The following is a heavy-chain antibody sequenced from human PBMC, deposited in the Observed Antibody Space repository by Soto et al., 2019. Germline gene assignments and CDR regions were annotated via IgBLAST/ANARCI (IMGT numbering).Heavy chain of an antibody. J-gene: IGHJ6*02. V-gene: IGHV3-53*02. CDR2: IYSGGST. CDR3: ARDSPPLYGWPQNYYYYGMDV. D-gene: IGHD3-10*01. Sequence: EVQLVETGGGLIQPGGSLRLSCAASGFTVSSNYMSWVRQAPGKGLEWVSVIYSGGSTYYADSVKGRFTISRDNSKNTLYLQMNSLRAEDTAVYYCARDSPPLYGWPQNYYYYGMDVWGQGTTVTVSS. CDR1: GFTVSSNY.